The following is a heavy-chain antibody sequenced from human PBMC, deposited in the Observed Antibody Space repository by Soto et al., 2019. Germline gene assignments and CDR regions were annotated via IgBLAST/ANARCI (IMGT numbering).Heavy chain of an antibody. CDR1: GFTFSDFG. CDR2: ISASGDAT. V-gene: IGHV3-23*01. CDR3: AKKVTIYAVDPADY. D-gene: IGHD3-3*01. Sequence: GGSLRLSCAASGFTFSDFGMRWVRQATGKGLEWVSVISASGDATYYAASVKGRFTLSRDDSKNTLYLQMNSLTVADTAVYYCAKKVTIYAVDPADYWGQGTQVTVSS. J-gene: IGHJ4*02.